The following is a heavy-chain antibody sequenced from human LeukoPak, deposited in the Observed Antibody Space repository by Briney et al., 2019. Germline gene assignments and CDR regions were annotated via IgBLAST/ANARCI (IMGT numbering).Heavy chain of an antibody. J-gene: IGHJ4*02. D-gene: IGHD6-6*01. CDR3: ARAKSAPKYYFDY. CDR2: IISGSGSST. CDR1: GFTFSSYA. Sequence: GGSLRLSCAASGFTFSSYAMTWVRQAPRKGLEWVSGIISGSGSSTYYADSVKGRFTISRDNSKNTLCLQMNSLRADDTAVYYCARAKSAPKYYFDYWGQGTLVTVSS. V-gene: IGHV3-23*01.